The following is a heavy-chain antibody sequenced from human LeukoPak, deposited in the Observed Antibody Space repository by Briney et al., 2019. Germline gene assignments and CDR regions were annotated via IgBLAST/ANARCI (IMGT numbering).Heavy chain of an antibody. CDR1: GGSISNKY. V-gene: IGHV4-4*07. D-gene: IGHD6-13*01. CDR2: IYTSGST. CDR3: ARVPAAGTGYDY. J-gene: IGHJ4*02. Sequence: SETLSLTCTVSGGSISNKYWSWIRQPAGKGLEWIGRIYTSGSTNYNSSLKSRVTISVDTSKNQFSLKLSSVTAADTAVYYCARVPAAGTGYDYWGQGTLVTVSS.